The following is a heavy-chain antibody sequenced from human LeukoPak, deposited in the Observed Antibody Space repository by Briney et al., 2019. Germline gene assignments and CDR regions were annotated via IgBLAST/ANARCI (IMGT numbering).Heavy chain of an antibody. CDR1: GFTLGAM. Sequence: GGSLRLSCAASGFTLGAMSWLRQAPGKGLEWVSTIGDSGGSTYYADSVKGRFSISRDNSKNTLYLQMNSLRAEDSAVYYCAKYRGFGDSYDSWGQGTLVTVSS. D-gene: IGHD3-10*01. V-gene: IGHV3-23*01. J-gene: IGHJ4*02. CDR3: AKYRGFGDSYDS. CDR2: IGDSGGST.